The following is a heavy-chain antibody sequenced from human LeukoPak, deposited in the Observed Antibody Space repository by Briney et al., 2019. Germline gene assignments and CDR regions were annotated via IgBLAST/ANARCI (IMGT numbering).Heavy chain of an antibody. Sequence: PSETLSLTCTVSGGSISSGVYYWSWIRQHPGKGLEWIGYIYYSGSIYYNPSLKSRVTISVDTSKNQFSLKLSSVTAADTAVYYCARDGRYSSSWYPDAFDIWGQGTMVTVSS. CDR3: ARDGRYSSSWYPDAFDI. J-gene: IGHJ3*02. V-gene: IGHV4-31*03. CDR2: IYYSGSI. D-gene: IGHD6-13*01. CDR1: GGSISSGVYY.